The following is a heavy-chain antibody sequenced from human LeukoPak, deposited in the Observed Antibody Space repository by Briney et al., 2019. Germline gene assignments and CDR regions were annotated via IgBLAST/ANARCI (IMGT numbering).Heavy chain of an antibody. D-gene: IGHD5-24*01. CDR2: ISAYNGNT. CDR1: GYTFTSYG. CDR3: AREMATITSWFDP. V-gene: IGHV1-18*01. Sequence: ASVKVSCKASGYTFTSYGISWVRQAPGQGLEWMGWISAYNGNTNYAQKLQGRVTMTTDTSTSTAYMELSSLRSEDTAVYYCAREMATITSWFDPWGQGTLVTVSS. J-gene: IGHJ5*02.